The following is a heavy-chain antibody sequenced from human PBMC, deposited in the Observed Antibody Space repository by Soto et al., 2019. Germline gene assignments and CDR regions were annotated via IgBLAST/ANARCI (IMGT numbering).Heavy chain of an antibody. V-gene: IGHV3-30*18. D-gene: IGHD3-22*01. Sequence: QVQLVESGGGVXQPGXXLRLSCAASGFTFSSYGMHWVRQAPGKGLEWVAVISDDGSNKYYADSVKGRFTISRDNSKNTLYLQMNSLRAEDTAVYYCAKEWVYDSSGWSFDYWGQGTLVTVSS. CDR1: GFTFSSYG. J-gene: IGHJ4*02. CDR2: ISDDGSNK. CDR3: AKEWVYDSSGWSFDY.